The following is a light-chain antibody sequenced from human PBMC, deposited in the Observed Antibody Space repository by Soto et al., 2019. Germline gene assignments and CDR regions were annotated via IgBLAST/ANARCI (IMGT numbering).Light chain of an antibody. V-gene: IGKV1-39*01. J-gene: IGKJ5*01. Sequence: IQMSQSPSSLSASVGDRVTIRCRASQTVRTYLNWYQQKPGKAPILLISAASSLPSAVPPRFTGAGSETDFTLTISSLQPEDFGTYYCQQTYSTPITFGQGTRLEI. CDR2: AAS. CDR1: QTVRTY. CDR3: QQTYSTPIT.